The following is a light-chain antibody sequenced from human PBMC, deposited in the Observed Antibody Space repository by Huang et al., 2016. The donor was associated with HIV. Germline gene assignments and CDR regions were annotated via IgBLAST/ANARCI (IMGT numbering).Light chain of an antibody. V-gene: IGKV1-39*01. Sequence: DIQMTQSPSSLSASVGVTVTITCRASHRIGSDLNWYQQTPGKAPKLLIYAATSLQSGVPSRFSGRGSGTDFRLTIRSLQPEDLATFYCQQAYSTPWTFGQGTKVEI. CDR2: AAT. CDR3: QQAYSTPWT. J-gene: IGKJ1*01. CDR1: HRIGSD.